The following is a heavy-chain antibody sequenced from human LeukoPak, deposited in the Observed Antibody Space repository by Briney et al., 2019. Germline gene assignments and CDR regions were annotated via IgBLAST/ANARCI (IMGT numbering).Heavy chain of an antibody. CDR2: INHSGLT. CDR3: ARRLQSASQNMDV. V-gene: IGHV4-34*01. CDR1: AASFSDYY. D-gene: IGHD5-24*01. J-gene: IGHJ6*03. Sequence: SETLSRTCAVYAASFSDYYWSWIRQPPGKGLEWIGEINHSGLTNYNPSLKSRVSISVDASKNQFSLKLSSVTAADTAVYYCARRLQSASQNMDVWGKGTTVTVSS.